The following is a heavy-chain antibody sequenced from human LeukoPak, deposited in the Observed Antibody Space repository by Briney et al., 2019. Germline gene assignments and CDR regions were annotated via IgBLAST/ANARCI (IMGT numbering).Heavy chain of an antibody. CDR2: IYYSGST. D-gene: IGHD3-16*02. V-gene: IGHV4-39*01. J-gene: IGHJ3*02. Sequence: SETLSLTCTVSGGSIISDSYYWGWIRQPPGKGLEWIANIYYSGSTYYNPSLKSRVTMSVDTSKNQFSLKLSSVTAADTAVYYCARSNYVWGSYRPRQSDAFDIWGQGTMVTVSS. CDR3: ARSNYVWGSYRPRQSDAFDI. CDR1: GGSIISDSYY.